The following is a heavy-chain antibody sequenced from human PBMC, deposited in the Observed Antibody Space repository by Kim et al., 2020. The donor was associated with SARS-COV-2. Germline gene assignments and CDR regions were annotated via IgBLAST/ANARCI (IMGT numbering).Heavy chain of an antibody. CDR3: ASYPNSGSSDY. J-gene: IGHJ4*02. D-gene: IGHD1-26*01. Sequence: TYYADSRKGRFTISRKNSKTTLYLQMNSLGAEDTAVYYCASYPNSGSSDYWGQGTLVTVSS. CDR2: T. V-gene: IGHV3-66*02.